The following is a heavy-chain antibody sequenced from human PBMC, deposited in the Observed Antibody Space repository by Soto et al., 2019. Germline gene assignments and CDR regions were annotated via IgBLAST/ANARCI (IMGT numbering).Heavy chain of an antibody. D-gene: IGHD3-10*01. CDR3: ARLWFGERPPDF. CDR1: GCSISSSSYY. J-gene: IGHJ4*02. CDR2: IYYSGNT. Sequence: PSETLSLTCTFSGCSISSSSYYWGWIRQPPGKGLEWIGSIYYSGNTYYNPSLKSRVTISVDTSRNQFSLKLNSVTAADTAVYYCARLWFGERPPDFWGQGTLVTVSS. V-gene: IGHV4-39*01.